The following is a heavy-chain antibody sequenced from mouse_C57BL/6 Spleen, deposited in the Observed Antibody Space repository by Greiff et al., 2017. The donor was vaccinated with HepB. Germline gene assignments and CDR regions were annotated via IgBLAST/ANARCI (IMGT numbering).Heavy chain of an antibody. D-gene: IGHD2-4*01. CDR1: GFTFSDYG. CDR3: ARNYYDYDASQYYAMDY. J-gene: IGHJ4*01. V-gene: IGHV5-17*01. Sequence: EVKLVESGGGLVKPGGSLKLSCAASGFTFSDYGMHWVRQAPEKGLEWVAYISSGSSTIYYADTVKGRYTISRDNANNTLFLQMTSLRSEDTAMYYCARNYYDYDASQYYAMDYWGQGTSVTVSS. CDR2: ISSGSSTI.